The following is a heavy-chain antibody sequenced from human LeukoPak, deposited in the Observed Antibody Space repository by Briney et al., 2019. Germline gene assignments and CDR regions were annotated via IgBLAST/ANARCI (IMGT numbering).Heavy chain of an antibody. CDR2: LSGVGGGT. J-gene: IGHJ3*02. CDR3: ARLVTGHAFDI. CDR1: GFTFSSYA. D-gene: IGHD3-9*01. V-gene: IGHV3-23*01. Sequence: PGGSLTLSCAASGFTFSSYAMSWVRQAPGKGLEWVSSLSGVGGGTSYADSVVGRFTISRDNSKNTMYLQMNSLRAEDTAVYYCARLVTGHAFDIWGQGTMVTISS.